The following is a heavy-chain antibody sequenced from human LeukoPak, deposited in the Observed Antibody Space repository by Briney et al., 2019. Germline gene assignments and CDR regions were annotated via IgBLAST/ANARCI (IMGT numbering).Heavy chain of an antibody. CDR2: IYYSGST. Sequence: SQTLSLTCTVSGGSISSADYYWSWIRQPPGKGLEWIGYIYYSGSTYYNPSLKSRVTISVDTSKNQFSLKLSSVTAADTAVYYCARYDSSGYYYLGMWGQGTLVTVSS. CDR1: GGSISSADYY. D-gene: IGHD3-22*01. J-gene: IGHJ4*02. V-gene: IGHV4-30-4*01. CDR3: ARYDSSGYYYLGM.